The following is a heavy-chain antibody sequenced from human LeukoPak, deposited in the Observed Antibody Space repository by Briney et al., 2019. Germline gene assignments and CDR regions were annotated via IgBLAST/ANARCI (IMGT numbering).Heavy chain of an antibody. V-gene: IGHV3-7*01. CDR2: IKQDGSEK. CDR3: ARDSRQNQWLAHVDYYMDV. CDR1: GFTFSSYW. J-gene: IGHJ6*03. D-gene: IGHD6-19*01. Sequence: SGGSLRLSCAASGFTFSSYWMSWVRRAPGKGLEWVANIKQDGSEKYYVDSVKGRFTISRDNAKNSLYLKMNSLRAEDTDVYYRARDSRQNQWLAHVDYYMDVGSKASTVPVSS.